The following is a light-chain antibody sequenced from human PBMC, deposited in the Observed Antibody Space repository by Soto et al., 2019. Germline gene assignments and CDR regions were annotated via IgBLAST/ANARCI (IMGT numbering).Light chain of an antibody. Sequence: EIVLTQSPGTLSLSPGERATLSCSASQSFSSIDLAWYQQKPGQAPRLLIYAVSIRATAIPDRFSGSGSGIDFTLTISRLEPEDFEVYYCQQDGASLTFGQGTKVEI. CDR1: QSFSSID. V-gene: IGKV3-20*01. CDR3: QQDGASLT. CDR2: AVS. J-gene: IGKJ1*01.